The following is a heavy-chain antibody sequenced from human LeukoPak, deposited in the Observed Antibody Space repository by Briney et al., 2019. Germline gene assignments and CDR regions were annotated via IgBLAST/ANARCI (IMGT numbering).Heavy chain of an antibody. D-gene: IGHD6-19*01. V-gene: IGHV4-39*01. J-gene: IGHJ4*02. Sequence: SETLSLTCTVSGGSISSSSYYWGWIRQPPGKGLEWIGSIYYSGSTYYNPSLKSRVTISVDTSKSQFSLKLSSVTAADTAVYYCARHVSGWYYFDYWGQGTLVTVSS. CDR3: ARHVSGWYYFDY. CDR2: IYYSGST. CDR1: GGSISSSSYY.